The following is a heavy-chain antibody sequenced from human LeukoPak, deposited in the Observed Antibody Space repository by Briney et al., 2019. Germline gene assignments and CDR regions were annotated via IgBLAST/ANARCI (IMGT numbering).Heavy chain of an antibody. J-gene: IGHJ6*03. Sequence: ASVKVSCKASGYTFTSYGISWVRQAPGQGLEWMGWISAYNGNTNYAQKLQGRVTMTTDTSTSTAYMELRSLRSDDTAVYYCARGGRYGDYYTLYYYYYMDVWGKGTTVTVSS. V-gene: IGHV1-18*01. CDR2: ISAYNGNT. CDR1: GYTFTSYG. D-gene: IGHD4-17*01. CDR3: ARGGRYGDYYTLYYYYYMDV.